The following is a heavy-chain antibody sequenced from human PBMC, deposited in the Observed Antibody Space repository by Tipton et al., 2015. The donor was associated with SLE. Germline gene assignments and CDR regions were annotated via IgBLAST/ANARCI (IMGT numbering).Heavy chain of an antibody. CDR2: IFYGGTT. V-gene: IGHV4-39*07. J-gene: IGHJ4*02. CDR3: ARGSVRADDY. D-gene: IGHD4-23*01. Sequence: GLVKPSQTLSLTCNVSGVSITAGGYYWGWIRQPPGKGLEWIGSIFYGGTTYYNPSLKSRVTISADTSKNQFSLKLTSVTAADTAVFYCARGSVRADDYWGQGTLVTVSS. CDR1: GVSITAGGYY.